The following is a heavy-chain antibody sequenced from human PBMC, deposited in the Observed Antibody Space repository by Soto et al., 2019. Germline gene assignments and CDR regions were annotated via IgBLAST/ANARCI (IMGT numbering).Heavy chain of an antibody. CDR1: GYTIDIFA. V-gene: IGHV1-18*01. Sequence: SVELCCKASGYTIDIFALIWVRQETGQGLEWMGWISAYNGNTNYAQKLQGRVTMTTDTSTSTAYMELRSLRSDDTAVYYCARDPYSSSPGNFDYWGQGTLVTVSS. CDR3: ARDPYSSSPGNFDY. CDR2: ISAYNGNT. D-gene: IGHD6-6*01. J-gene: IGHJ4*02.